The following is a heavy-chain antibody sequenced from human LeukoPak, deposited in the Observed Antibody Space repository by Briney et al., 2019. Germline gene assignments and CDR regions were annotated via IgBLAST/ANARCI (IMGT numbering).Heavy chain of an antibody. CDR2: ISSSGSTI. V-gene: IGHV3-11*01. Sequence: GGSLRLSCAASGFTFSDYYMSWIRQAPGKGLEWVSYISSSGSTIYYADSVKGRFTISRDNSKNTLYLQMNSLRAEDTAVYYCAKCSRTSCFYYFDYWGQGTLVTVSS. CDR3: AKCSRTSCFYYFDY. J-gene: IGHJ4*02. CDR1: GFTFSDYY. D-gene: IGHD2-2*01.